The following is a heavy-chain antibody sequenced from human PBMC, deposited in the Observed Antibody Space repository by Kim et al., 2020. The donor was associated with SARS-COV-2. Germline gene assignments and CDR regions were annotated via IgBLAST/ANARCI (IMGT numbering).Heavy chain of an antibody. D-gene: IGHD1-1*01. CDR1: EFSFSSYY. Sequence: GGSLRLSCAASEFSFSSYYMNWVRQAPGKGLEWVANINPDGSGKDYVDSVRGRFSISRDNAKRTLYLQMNSLRADDTAVYYCTREDGTFDYWGQGSLVTVSS. V-gene: IGHV3-7*03. J-gene: IGHJ4*02. CDR2: INPDGSGK. CDR3: TREDGTFDY.